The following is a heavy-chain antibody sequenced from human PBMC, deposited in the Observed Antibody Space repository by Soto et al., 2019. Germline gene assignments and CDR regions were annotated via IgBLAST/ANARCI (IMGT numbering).Heavy chain of an antibody. Sequence: KALETLSLTCTVSGGSVSSGSYYWSWIRQPPGKGLEWIGYIYYSGNTNYNPSLKSRVTISVDTSKNQFSLKLSSVTAADTAVYYCAREGLSSPVGYVALLGDYYGMDVWGQGTTVTVSS. J-gene: IGHJ6*02. CDR2: IYYSGNT. D-gene: IGHD5-12*01. CDR1: GGSVSSGSYY. CDR3: AREGLSSPVGYVALLGDYYGMDV. V-gene: IGHV4-61*01.